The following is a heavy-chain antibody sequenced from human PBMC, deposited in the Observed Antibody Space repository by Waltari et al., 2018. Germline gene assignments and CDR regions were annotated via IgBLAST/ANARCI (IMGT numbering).Heavy chain of an antibody. CDR2: IYTSGST. CDR1: GGSISSGSYY. V-gene: IGHV4-61*02. Sequence: QVQLQESGPGLVKPSQTLSLTCTVSGGSISSGSYYWSWIRQPAGKGLEWIGRIYTSGSTNYNPSLNSRVTISVETSKNQFSLKLSSVTAADTAVYSCASALTMVRGAWGADAFDIWGQGTMVTVSS. CDR3: ASALTMVRGAWGADAFDI. D-gene: IGHD3-10*01. J-gene: IGHJ3*02.